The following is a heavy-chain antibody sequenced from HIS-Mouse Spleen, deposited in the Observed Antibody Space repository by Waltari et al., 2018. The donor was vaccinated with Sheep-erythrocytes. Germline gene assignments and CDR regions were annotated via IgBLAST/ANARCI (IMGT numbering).Heavy chain of an antibody. CDR1: GYSISSGYY. CDR2: IYHSGRT. J-gene: IGHJ4*02. CDR3: ARGPYYYDSSGQFDY. D-gene: IGHD3-22*01. Sequence: SGYSISSGYYWGWIRQPPGKGLEWIGSIYHSGRTYYTPSLKSRVTISVDTSKNQFSLKLSSVTAADTAVYYCARGPYYYDSSGQFDYWGQGTLVTVSS. V-gene: IGHV4-38-2*02.